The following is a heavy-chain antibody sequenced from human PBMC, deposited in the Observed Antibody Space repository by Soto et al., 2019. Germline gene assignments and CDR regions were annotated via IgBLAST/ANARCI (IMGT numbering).Heavy chain of an antibody. V-gene: IGHV1-69*02. CDR3: ARKSCSGGSCSGQTSYYYGLDV. CDR1: GGTFSSYT. J-gene: IGHJ6*02. D-gene: IGHD2-15*01. CDR2: IIPILGIA. Sequence: QVQLVQSGAEVKKPGSSVKVSCKASGGTFSSYTISWVRQAPGQGLEWMGRIIPILGIANYAQKFQCRVTITADNSTSTAYMELSSLSSDDTAVYYCARKSCSGGSCSGQTSYYYGLDVWGQGTTVTVSS.